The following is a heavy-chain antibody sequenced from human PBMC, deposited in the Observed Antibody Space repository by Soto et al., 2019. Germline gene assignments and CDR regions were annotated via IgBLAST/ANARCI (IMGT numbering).Heavy chain of an antibody. D-gene: IGHD3-16*02. Sequence: PGGTLRLSCAASGFTFSSYSMNWVRQAPGKGLEWVSSISSSSSYIYYADSVKGRFTISRDNAKNSLYLQMNSLRAEDTAVYYCARVSSPGWSITFGVVIVSYFDYWGQGTLVTVSS. CDR1: GFTFSSYS. CDR3: ARVSSPGWSITFGVVIVSYFDY. V-gene: IGHV3-21*01. J-gene: IGHJ4*02. CDR2: ISSSSSYI.